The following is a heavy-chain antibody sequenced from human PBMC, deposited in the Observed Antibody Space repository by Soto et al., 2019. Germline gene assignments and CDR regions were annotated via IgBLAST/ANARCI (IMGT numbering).Heavy chain of an antibody. CDR1: GYTFTSYG. D-gene: IGHD1-7*01. CDR3: ARVITGTTFYYYYGMDV. Sequence: QVQLVQSGAEVKKPGASVKVSCKGSGYTFTSYGINWVRQAPGQGLEWMGWISAYNGNTNYAQKLQGRVTMTTDTSTSTAYMELRSLRSDDTAVYYCARVITGTTFYYYYGMDVWGQGTTVTVSS. J-gene: IGHJ6*02. V-gene: IGHV1-18*01. CDR2: ISAYNGNT.